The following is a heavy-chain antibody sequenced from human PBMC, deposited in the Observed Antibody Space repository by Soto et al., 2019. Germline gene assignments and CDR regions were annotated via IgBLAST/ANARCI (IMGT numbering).Heavy chain of an antibody. J-gene: IGHJ6*02. CDR1: GGSISSSSYY. CDR3: ASQDGYKYYYGMDV. CDR2: IYYSGST. Sequence: SETLSLTCTVSGGSISSSSYYWGWIRQPPGKGLEWIGSIYYSGSTYYNPSLKSRVTISLDTSKNQFSLKLSSVTAADTAVYYCASQDGYKYYYGMDVWGQGTTVTVS. D-gene: IGHD5-12*01. V-gene: IGHV4-39*01.